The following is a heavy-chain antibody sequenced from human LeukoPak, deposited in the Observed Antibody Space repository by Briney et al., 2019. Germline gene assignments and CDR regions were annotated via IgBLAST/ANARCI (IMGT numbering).Heavy chain of an antibody. CDR2: ITHSGSP. J-gene: IGHJ4*02. V-gene: IGHV4-34*01. Sequence: SETLSLTCAVYGGSFSGYFWSWIRQSPEKGLEWIGEITHSGSPDYNPSLNSRVTISVDTSRNQFSLKLSSVTAADTAVYYCVREREQRDKRRYATGYDYRGQGTLVTVSS. CDR3: VREREQRDKRRYATGYDY. CDR1: GGSFSGYF. D-gene: IGHD6-19*01.